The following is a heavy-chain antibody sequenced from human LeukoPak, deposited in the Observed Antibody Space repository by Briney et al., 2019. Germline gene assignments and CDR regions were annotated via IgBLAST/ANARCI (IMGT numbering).Heavy chain of an antibody. V-gene: IGHV3-11*03. J-gene: IGHJ3*02. CDR2: LSSSGRYT. CDR1: GFSFSWYY. CDR3: ARHSEGPVNYAFDI. Sequence: PGGSLRLSCAASGFSFSWYYMTWIRQAPGKGLEWVSNLSSSGRYTNYADSVRGRFTISRDNAKKSLYLQMNSLRAEDTAVYYWARHSEGPVNYAFDIWGQGTKVTVSS. D-gene: IGHD2-2*01.